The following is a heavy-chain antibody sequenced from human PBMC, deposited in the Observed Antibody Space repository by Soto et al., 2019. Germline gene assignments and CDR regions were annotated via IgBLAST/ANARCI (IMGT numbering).Heavy chain of an antibody. D-gene: IGHD6-6*01. CDR2: ISYDERTK. CDR3: AKEWEYYSSSGLWYLEL. CDR1: GFSFNTHS. J-gene: IGHJ2*01. Sequence: QGQLVESGGGVVQPGRSLRLSCAGSGFSFNTHSIHWVRQAPGKGLEWVAVISYDERTKFYAESVKGRFTISRDNSENSVYLEMNFPRPDDTAVYYCAKEWEYYSSSGLWYLELWGRGALVTVSS. V-gene: IGHV3-30-3*02.